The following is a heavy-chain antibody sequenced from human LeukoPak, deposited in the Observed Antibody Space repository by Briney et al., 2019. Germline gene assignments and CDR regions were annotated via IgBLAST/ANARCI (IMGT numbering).Heavy chain of an antibody. CDR3: ARGPYCSSTNCYFPYYYYYMDV. Sequence: GESLKISCKGSGYSFISYWIGWVRQMPGKGLEWVGIIYPGDSATRYSPSFQGQVTISADKSISTAYRQWSSLKASDTAMYYCARGPYCSSTNCYFPYYYYYMDVWGKETTVTVSS. D-gene: IGHD2-2*01. CDR1: GYSFISYW. CDR2: IYPGDSAT. J-gene: IGHJ6*03. V-gene: IGHV5-51*01.